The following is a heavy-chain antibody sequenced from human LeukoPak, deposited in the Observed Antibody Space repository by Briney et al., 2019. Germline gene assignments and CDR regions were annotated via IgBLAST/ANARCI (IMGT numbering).Heavy chain of an antibody. CDR3: ASIVVVVAAEGY. V-gene: IGHV4-39*01. J-gene: IGHJ4*02. D-gene: IGHD2-15*01. CDR1: GGSISSSSYY. Sequence: SETLSLTCTVSGGSISSSSYYWGWIRQPPGKGLEWIGSIYYSGSTYYNPSLKSRVTISVDTSKNQFSLKLSSVTAADTAVYYCASIVVVVAAEGYWGQGTVVTVSS. CDR2: IYYSGST.